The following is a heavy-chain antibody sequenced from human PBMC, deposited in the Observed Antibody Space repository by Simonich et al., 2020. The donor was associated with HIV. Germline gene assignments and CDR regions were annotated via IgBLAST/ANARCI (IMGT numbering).Heavy chain of an antibody. CDR3: ARGFYQRLYYFDY. CDR1: GGSFSGYY. J-gene: IGHJ4*02. D-gene: IGHD2-2*01. Sequence: QVQLQQWGAGLLKPSETLSLTCAVYGGSFSGYYWSWIRQPPGKGLEWIGEINHSGSTNYNPSLKCRVTISVDTSKNQFSLKLSSVTAADTAVYYCARGFYQRLYYFDYWGQGTLVTVSS. V-gene: IGHV4-34*01. CDR2: INHSGST.